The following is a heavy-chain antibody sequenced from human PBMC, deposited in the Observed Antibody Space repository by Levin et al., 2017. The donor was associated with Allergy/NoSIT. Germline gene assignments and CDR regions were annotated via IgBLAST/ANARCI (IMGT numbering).Heavy chain of an antibody. Sequence: ASVKVSCKASGYTFTNYGITWVRQAPGQGLEWMGWISAYNGNTNYAQKLQGRVTMTTDTSTRTAYMELRRLTSDDTAVYYWARDLGGTYAPSGYWGQGTLVTVSS. D-gene: IGHD4-17*01. CDR2: ISAYNGNT. CDR3: ARDLGGTYAPSGY. CDR1: GYTFTNYG. V-gene: IGHV1-18*01. J-gene: IGHJ4*02.